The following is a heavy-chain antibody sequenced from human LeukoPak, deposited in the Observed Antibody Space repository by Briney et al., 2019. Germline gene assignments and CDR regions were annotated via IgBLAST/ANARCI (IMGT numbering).Heavy chain of an antibody. J-gene: IGHJ5*02. CDR1: GFILSTSE. CDR2: IASDSTI. D-gene: IGHD3-22*01. V-gene: IGHV3-48*03. Sequence: GGSLRLSCVASGFILSTSEMNWVRQAPGKGLEWVSFIASDSTIYYADSVKGRFTISRDNAENSLYLQVNSLRAEDTALYFCAKDPSYYYDSSGSGWFDLWGQGTLVTVSS. CDR3: AKDPSYYYDSSGSGWFDL.